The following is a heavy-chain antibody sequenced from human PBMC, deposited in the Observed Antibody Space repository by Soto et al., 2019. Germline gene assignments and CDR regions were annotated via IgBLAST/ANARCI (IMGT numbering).Heavy chain of an antibody. CDR2: MNPNSGNT. CDR1: GYTFTSYY. Sequence: ASVKVSCKASGYTFTSYYINWVRQATGQGLEWMGWMNPNSGNTGYAQKFQGRVTMTRNTSISTAYMELSSLRSEDTAVYYCARPVGATEDAFDIWGQGTMVTVSS. J-gene: IGHJ3*02. CDR3: ARPVGATEDAFDI. V-gene: IGHV1-8*01. D-gene: IGHD1-26*01.